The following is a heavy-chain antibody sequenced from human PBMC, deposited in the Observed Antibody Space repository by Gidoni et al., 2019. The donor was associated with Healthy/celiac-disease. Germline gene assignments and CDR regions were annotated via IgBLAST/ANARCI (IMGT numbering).Heavy chain of an antibody. V-gene: IGHV3-21*01. CDR3: ASAVEWGSRYYFDY. CDR2: ISSSSSYI. CDR1: GFPFSSYS. Sequence: EVQLVESGGGLVKPGGSMRLSCSASGFPFSSYSLNWVRQAPGKGLEGVSSISSSSSYIYYADSVKGRFTISRDNAKNSLYLQMNSLRAEDTAVYYCASAVEWGSRYYFDYWGQGTLVTVSS. D-gene: IGHD7-27*01. J-gene: IGHJ4*02.